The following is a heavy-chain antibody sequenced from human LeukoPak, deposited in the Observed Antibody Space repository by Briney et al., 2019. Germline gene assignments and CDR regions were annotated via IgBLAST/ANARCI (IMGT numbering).Heavy chain of an antibody. CDR1: GFTFSSYS. CDR2: ISTSSSYI. J-gene: IGHJ4*02. Sequence: GGSLRLSCAASGFTFSSYSMNWVRQAPGEGLEWVSYISTSSSYIYYEDSLKGRFTISRDTAKNSLYLQMNSLRAEDTAVYYCVRGIGGTDILDYFDHWGQGTLVTVSS. CDR3: VRGIGGTDILDYFDH. D-gene: IGHD2-21*02. V-gene: IGHV3-21*01.